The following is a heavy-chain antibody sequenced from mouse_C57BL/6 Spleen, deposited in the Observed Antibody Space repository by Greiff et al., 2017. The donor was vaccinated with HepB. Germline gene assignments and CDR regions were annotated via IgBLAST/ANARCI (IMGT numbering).Heavy chain of an antibody. J-gene: IGHJ4*01. CDR2: INPNNGGT. CDR1: GYTFTDYY. D-gene: IGHD2-10*01. CDR3: ARSLLYAMDY. Sequence: EVQLQQSGPELVKPGASVKISCKASGYTFTDYYMNWVKQSHGKSLEWIGDINPNNGGTSYNQKFKGKATLTVDKSSSTAYMERRSLTSEDSAVYYCARSLLYAMDYWGQGTSVTVSS. V-gene: IGHV1-26*01.